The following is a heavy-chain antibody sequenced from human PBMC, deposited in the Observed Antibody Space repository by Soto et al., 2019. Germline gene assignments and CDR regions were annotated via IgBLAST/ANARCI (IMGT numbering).Heavy chain of an antibody. D-gene: IGHD2-8*01. CDR3: ARGGKYCTNGVCSVYGMDV. V-gene: IGHV1-18*01. J-gene: IGHJ6*02. Sequence: QVQLVQSGAEVKKPGASVKVSCKASGYTFTSYGISWVRQAPGQGLEWMGWISAYNGNTNYAQKFQGRVTMTTDTSTSTAYMELRSLRSDDTAVYYGARGGKYCTNGVCSVYGMDVWGQGTTVTVSS. CDR1: GYTFTSYG. CDR2: ISAYNGNT.